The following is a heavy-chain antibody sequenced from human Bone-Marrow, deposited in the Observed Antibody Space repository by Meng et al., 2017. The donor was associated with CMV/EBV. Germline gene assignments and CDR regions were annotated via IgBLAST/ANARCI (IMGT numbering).Heavy chain of an antibody. CDR3: ARDNVDGYYYDTWGDY. Sequence: GESLKISCAASGFTFSDYYMSWIRQAPGKGPEWVSYISSSAGIIYYADSVKGRFTISRDNAKNSLYLQMNGLRAEDTAVYFCARDNVDGYYYDTWGDYWGQGTLVTVSS. CDR1: GFTFSDYY. J-gene: IGHJ4*02. V-gene: IGHV3-11*01. CDR2: ISSSAGII. D-gene: IGHD3-22*01.